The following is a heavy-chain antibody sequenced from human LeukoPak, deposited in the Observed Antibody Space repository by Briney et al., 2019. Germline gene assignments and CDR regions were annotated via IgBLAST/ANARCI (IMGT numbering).Heavy chain of an antibody. D-gene: IGHD3-10*01. CDR2: ISSSSSTI. Sequence: GGSLRLSCAASGFTFSDYYMTWIRLAPGKGLEWVSYISSSSSTIYYADSVKGRFTISRDNAKNSLYLQMNSLRAEDTAVYYCARVDTLLWFGDFDYWGQGTLVTVSS. CDR3: ARVDTLLWFGDFDY. J-gene: IGHJ4*02. CDR1: GFTFSDYY. V-gene: IGHV3-11*04.